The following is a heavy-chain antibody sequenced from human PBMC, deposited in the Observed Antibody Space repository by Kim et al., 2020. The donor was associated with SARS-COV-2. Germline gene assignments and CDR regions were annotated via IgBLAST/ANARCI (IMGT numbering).Heavy chain of an antibody. CDR1: GCSISSYY. D-gene: IGHD3-3*01. V-gene: IGHV4-59*01. CDR2: IYYSGST. CDR3: ARDHREWLQYTANWYFDL. J-gene: IGHJ2*01. Sequence: SETLSLTCTVSGCSISSYYWSWIRQPPGKVLEWIGYIYYSGSTNYNPSLKSRVTISVDTSKNQFSLKLSSVTAADTAVYYCARDHREWLQYTANWYFDLWGRGTLVTVSS.